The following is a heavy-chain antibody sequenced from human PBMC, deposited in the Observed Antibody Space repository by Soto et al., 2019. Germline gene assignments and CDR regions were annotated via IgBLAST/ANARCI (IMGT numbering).Heavy chain of an antibody. Sequence: QVQLVESGGGVVQPGTSLRLSCAASGFPFSSDGMHWVRQTPGKGLEWVAVISKDASDKSYADSVKGRFTISRDNSKNTVYLQMDSLRVEETAVYYCAKDRRSIWSCDYWGQGTLVTVS. D-gene: IGHD3-3*02. CDR2: ISKDASDK. V-gene: IGHV3-30*18. J-gene: IGHJ4*02. CDR1: GFPFSSDG. CDR3: AKDRRSIWSCDY.